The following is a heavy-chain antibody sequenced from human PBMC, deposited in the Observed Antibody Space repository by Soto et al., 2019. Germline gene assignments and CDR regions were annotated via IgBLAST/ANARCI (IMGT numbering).Heavy chain of an antibody. CDR1: GGTFSSYA. J-gene: IGHJ5*02. CDR3: AREATIFGVVAWFDP. D-gene: IGHD3-3*01. V-gene: IGHV1-69*13. CDR2: IIPIFGTA. Sequence: GASVKVSCKASGGTFSSYAISWVRQAPGQGLEWMGGIIPIFGTANYAQKFQGRVTITADESTSTAYMELSSLRSEDTAVYYCAREATIFGVVAWFDPWGQGTLVTVSS.